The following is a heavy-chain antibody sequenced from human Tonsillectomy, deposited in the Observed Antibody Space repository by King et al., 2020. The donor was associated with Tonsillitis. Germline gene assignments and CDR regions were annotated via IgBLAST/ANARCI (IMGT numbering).Heavy chain of an antibody. CDR1: GFPLSSYG. V-gene: IGHV3-30-3*01. Sequence: VQLVESGGGVVQPGRSLRLSCAASGFPLSSYGMHWVRQAPGKGLEWVAVMSNDGNNKDYADSVKGRFTISRDTSKNILYLQMNSLRAEDTAVYYCAREGYGICALDEWGQGILVTV. CDR2: MSNDGNNK. D-gene: IGHD3-9*01. CDR3: AREGYGICALDE. J-gene: IGHJ4*02.